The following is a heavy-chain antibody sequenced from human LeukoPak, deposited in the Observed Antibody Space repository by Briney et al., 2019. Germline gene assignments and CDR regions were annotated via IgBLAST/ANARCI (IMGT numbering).Heavy chain of an antibody. V-gene: IGHV3-23*01. CDR3: AKKVPANWGSYFDY. Sequence: GGSLRLSCAASGFTFSSYAMSWVRQAPGKGLEWVSAISGSGGDTFYADSVKGRFTISRDNSKNTLYLQMKSLRAEDTAVYYCAKKVPANWGSYFDYWGQGTLVTVSS. CDR1: GFTFSSYA. J-gene: IGHJ4*02. CDR2: ISGSGGDT. D-gene: IGHD7-27*01.